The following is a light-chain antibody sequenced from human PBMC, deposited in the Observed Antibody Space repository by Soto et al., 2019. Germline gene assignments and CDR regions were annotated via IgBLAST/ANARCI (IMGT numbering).Light chain of an antibody. Sequence: EIVLTQSPGTLSLSPGERATLSCRASQSVRSSYLAWYQQKPGQAPRLLIYGASRRATGIPERFSGSGSGTGFTLTISRLEPEDFAVYYCQQYGSLWTFGQGTKVEIK. V-gene: IGKV3-20*01. J-gene: IGKJ1*01. CDR2: GAS. CDR1: QSVRSSY. CDR3: QQYGSLWT.